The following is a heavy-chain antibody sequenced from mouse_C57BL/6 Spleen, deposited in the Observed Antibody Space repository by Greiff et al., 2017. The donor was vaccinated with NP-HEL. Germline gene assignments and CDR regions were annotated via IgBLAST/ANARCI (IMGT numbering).Heavy chain of an antibody. J-gene: IGHJ2*01. V-gene: IGHV1-58*01. Sequence: VQLKESGAELVRPGSSVKMSCKTSGYTFTSYGINWVKQRPGQGLEWIGYIYIGNGYTEYNEKFKGKATLTSDTSSSTAYMQLSSLTSEDSAIYFCARVRTDYYGSSYNFDYWGQGTTLTVSS. D-gene: IGHD1-1*01. CDR1: GYTFTSYG. CDR3: ARVRTDYYGSSYNFDY. CDR2: IYIGNGYT.